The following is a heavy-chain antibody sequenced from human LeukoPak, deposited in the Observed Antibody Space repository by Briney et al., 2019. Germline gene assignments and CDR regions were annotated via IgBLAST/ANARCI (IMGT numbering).Heavy chain of an antibody. J-gene: IGHJ4*02. CDR1: GGSISRYY. Sequence: PSETLSLTCTVSGGSISRYYWSWIRQPPGKGLEWIANIYYSGSTKYNPSLKSRVTISVETSKNQLSLKLSSVTAADTAVYYCARGGYDILTGYRHSFDHWGQGTLVTVSS. V-gene: IGHV4-59*12. D-gene: IGHD3-9*01. CDR2: IYYSGST. CDR3: ARGGYDILTGYRHSFDH.